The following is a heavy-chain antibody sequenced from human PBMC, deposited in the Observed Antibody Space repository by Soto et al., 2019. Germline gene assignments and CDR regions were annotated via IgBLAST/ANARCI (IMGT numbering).Heavy chain of an antibody. J-gene: IGHJ6*03. CDR2: MNPNSGNT. V-gene: IGHV1-8*01. Sequence: ASVKVSCKASGYTFTSYDINWVRQATGQGLEWMGWMNPNSGNTGYAQKFQGRVTMTRNTSTSTAYMELSSLRSEDTAVYYCARDMRSFGELSPSYYYYMDVWGKGTTVTVSS. D-gene: IGHD3-16*02. CDR3: ARDMRSFGELSPSYYYYMDV. CDR1: GYTFTSYD.